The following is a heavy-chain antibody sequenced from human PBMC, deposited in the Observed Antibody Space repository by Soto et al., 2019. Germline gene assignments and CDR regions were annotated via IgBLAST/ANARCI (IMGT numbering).Heavy chain of an antibody. CDR1: GDSINNYY. CDR2: IYYTGST. D-gene: IGHD6-13*01. V-gene: IGHV4-59*01. Sequence: SETLSLTCTVSGDSINNYYWSWIRQPSGKRLEWIGYIYYTGSTTYNPSLESRVTMSVDTSKNQFSLNLSSVNAADTAVYYCAKYRRTAAEGFTLDYWGRGTLVTVSS. J-gene: IGHJ4*02. CDR3: AKYRRTAAEGFTLDY.